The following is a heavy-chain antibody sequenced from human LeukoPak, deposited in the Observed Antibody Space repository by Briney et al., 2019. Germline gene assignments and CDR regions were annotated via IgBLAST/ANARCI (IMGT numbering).Heavy chain of an antibody. V-gene: IGHV2-70*01. D-gene: IGHD4-17*01. Sequence: SGPTLVNPTQTLTLTCTFSGFSLITSGMCVSWIRQPSGKALEWLALIDWDDDKYYSTSLKTRLTISKDAFKNQVVLTMTNMDLVDTATYYCARISAYGDYYFDYWGQGTLVTVSS. J-gene: IGHJ4*02. CDR3: ARISAYGDYYFDY. CDR1: GFSLITSGMC. CDR2: IDWDDDK.